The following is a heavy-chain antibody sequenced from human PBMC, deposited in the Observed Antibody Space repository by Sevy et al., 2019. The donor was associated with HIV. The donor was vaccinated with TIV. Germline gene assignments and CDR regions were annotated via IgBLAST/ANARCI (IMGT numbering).Heavy chain of an antibody. CDR1: GDTFSSYA. V-gene: IGHV1-69*13. D-gene: IGHD4-4*01. Sequence: ASVKVSCKASGDTFSSYAISWVRQAPGQGLEWKGGIIPIFGTANYAQKFQGRVTITADESTTTGYMELSSLRSEDTAVYYCARDTMTTITTKAFDIWGQGTMVTVSS. CDR3: ARDTMTTITTKAFDI. CDR2: IIPIFGTA. J-gene: IGHJ3*02.